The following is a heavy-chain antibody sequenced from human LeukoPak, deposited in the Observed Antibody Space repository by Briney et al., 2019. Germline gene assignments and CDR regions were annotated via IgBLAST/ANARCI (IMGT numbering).Heavy chain of an antibody. Sequence: SETLSLTCTVSGGSISSYYWSWIRQPPGKGLEWIGYIYDSGSTNYNPSLKSRVTISVDTSKNQFSLKVSSVTAADTAVYYCARGVGELLSYYYYYYMDVWGKGTTVTVSS. CDR2: IYDSGST. CDR1: GGSISSYY. V-gene: IGHV4-59*01. D-gene: IGHD3-10*01. J-gene: IGHJ6*03. CDR3: ARGVGELLSYYYYYYMDV.